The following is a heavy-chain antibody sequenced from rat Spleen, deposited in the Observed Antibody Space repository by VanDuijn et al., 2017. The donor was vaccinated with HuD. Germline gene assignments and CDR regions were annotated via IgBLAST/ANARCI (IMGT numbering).Heavy chain of an antibody. Sequence: EVQLVESGGGLVQPGRSLKLSCAASGFTFSDYNMAWVRQAPKKGLEWVATISYDGSSTYYRDSVKGRFTISRDNAKSTLYLQMNSLRSEDTATYYCARLNYGGSLDYWGQGVMVTVSS. D-gene: IGHD1-11*01. J-gene: IGHJ2*01. CDR1: GFTFSDYN. CDR3: ARLNYGGSLDY. CDR2: ISYDGSST. V-gene: IGHV5-7*01.